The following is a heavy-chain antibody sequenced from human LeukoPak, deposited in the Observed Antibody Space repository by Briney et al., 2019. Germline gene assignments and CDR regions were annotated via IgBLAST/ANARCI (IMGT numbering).Heavy chain of an antibody. V-gene: IGHV7-4-1*02. CDR3: ARGGDYYGSGREFDY. CDR1: GYTFTGYY. J-gene: IGHJ4*02. CDR2: INTNTVNP. Sequence: GASVKVSCKASGYTFTGYYMHWVRQAPGQGLEWMGWINTNTVNPTYAQGFTGRFVFSLDTSVSTAYLQISSLEAEDTAVYYCARGGDYYGSGREFDYWGQGTLVTVSS. D-gene: IGHD3-10*01.